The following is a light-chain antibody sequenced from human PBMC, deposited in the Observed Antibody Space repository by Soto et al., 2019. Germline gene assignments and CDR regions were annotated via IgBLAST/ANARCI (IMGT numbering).Light chain of an antibody. J-gene: IGLJ1*01. CDR2: EVT. V-gene: IGLV2-14*01. CDR1: NSDVGTYIY. CDR3: SSYTAIATPGL. Sequence: QSALTQPASVSGSPGQSITSSCTGTNSDVGTYIYVSWYQQRPGKAPKLLIYEVTNRPSGVSNRFSASKSGNTASLTISGLQAEDEADYYCSSYTAIATPGLFGTGTK.